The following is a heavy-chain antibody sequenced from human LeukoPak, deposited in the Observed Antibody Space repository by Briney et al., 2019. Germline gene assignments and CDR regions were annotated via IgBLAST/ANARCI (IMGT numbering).Heavy chain of an antibody. V-gene: IGHV1-46*01. CDR3: ARDISVGDTAWWFDP. D-gene: IGHD1-26*01. J-gene: IGHJ5*02. Sequence: ASVKVSCKASGYTFTSYYMHWVRQAPGQGLEWMGLINPSGSSTSYAQKFQGRLSLIRDMSTSTDYMELSSLRSEDTAVYYCARDISVGDTAWWFDPWGQGTLVTVSS. CDR1: GYTFTSYY. CDR2: INPSGSST.